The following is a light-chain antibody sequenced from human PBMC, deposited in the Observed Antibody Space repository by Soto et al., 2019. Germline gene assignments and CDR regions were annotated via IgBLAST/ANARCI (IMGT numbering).Light chain of an antibody. CDR3: QQYNNWPPYT. Sequence: EIGMTQSPATLSLSPGERATLPCRASQSVNSDLAWYQQKPGQAPRLLIYDASTRAAGVPARFTGSGSETEFTLTISSLQSEDYAVYYCQQYNNWPPYTFGQGTKLEIK. V-gene: IGKV3-15*01. CDR1: QSVNSD. CDR2: DAS. J-gene: IGKJ2*01.